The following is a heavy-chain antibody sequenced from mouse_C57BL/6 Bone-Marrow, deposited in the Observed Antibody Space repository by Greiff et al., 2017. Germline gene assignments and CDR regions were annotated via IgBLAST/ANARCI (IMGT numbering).Heavy chain of an antibody. Sequence: QVQLKQSGPELVKPGASVKISCKASGYAFSSSWMNWVKQRPGKGLEWIGRIYPGDGDTNYNGKFKGKATLTADKSSSTAYMQLSSLTSEDSAVYFCARAYYYGGGFAYWGQGTLVTVSA. V-gene: IGHV1-82*01. CDR3: ARAYYYGGGFAY. CDR1: GYAFSSSW. J-gene: IGHJ3*01. CDR2: IYPGDGDT. D-gene: IGHD1-1*01.